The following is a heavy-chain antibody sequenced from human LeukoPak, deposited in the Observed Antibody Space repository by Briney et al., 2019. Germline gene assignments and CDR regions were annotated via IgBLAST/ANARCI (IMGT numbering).Heavy chain of an antibody. CDR3: ASLRRDSSGWYYFDY. CDR1: GFTFRSYG. J-gene: IGHJ4*02. Sequence: TGGPLRLSCAASGFTFRSYGMHWVRQAPGKGLEWVAIIWYDGSNRYYADSVKGRFTISRDNSKDTLYLQMNSLRAEDTAVYYCASLRRDSSGWYYFDYWGQGTLVSVSS. CDR2: IWYDGSNR. V-gene: IGHV3-33*01. D-gene: IGHD6-19*01.